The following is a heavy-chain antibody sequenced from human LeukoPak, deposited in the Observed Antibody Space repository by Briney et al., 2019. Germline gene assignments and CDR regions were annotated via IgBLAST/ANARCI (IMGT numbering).Heavy chain of an antibody. CDR2: ISGSGGST. CDR3: AKGYCSSTSCYLSGEYYFDY. CDR1: GFTLSSYA. V-gene: IGHV3-23*01. D-gene: IGHD2-2*01. J-gene: IGHJ4*02. Sequence: GGSLRLSCAASGFTLSSYAMSWVRQAPGKGLEWVSAISGSGGSTYYADSVKGRFTISRDNSKNTLYLQMNSLRAEDTAVYYCAKGYCSSTSCYLSGEYYFDYWGQGTLVTVSS.